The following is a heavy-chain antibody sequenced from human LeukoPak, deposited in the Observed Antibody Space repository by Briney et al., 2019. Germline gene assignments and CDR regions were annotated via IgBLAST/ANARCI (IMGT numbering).Heavy chain of an antibody. Sequence: GGSLRLSCAASGFTFSTYAMSWVRQAPGKGLEWVSTISASGAYTFYADSVKGRFTISRDNSKNTLYLQMNSLRDEDTAVYYCAKETGGSYDYPLDYRGQGTLVTVSS. D-gene: IGHD5-18*01. CDR1: GFTFSTYA. CDR2: ISASGAYT. CDR3: AKETGGSYDYPLDY. V-gene: IGHV3-23*01. J-gene: IGHJ4*02.